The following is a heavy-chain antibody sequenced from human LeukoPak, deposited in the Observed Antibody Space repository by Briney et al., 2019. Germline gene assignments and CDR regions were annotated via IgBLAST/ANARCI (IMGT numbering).Heavy chain of an antibody. J-gene: IGHJ3*02. V-gene: IGHV4-31*03. CDR3: ARGTMVRGKGAFDI. CDR2: IYYSGST. D-gene: IGHD3-10*01. CDR1: GGSISSGGYY. Sequence: PSQTLSLTCTVSGGSISSGGYYWSWIRQHPGKGLEWIGYIYYSGSTYYNPSLKSRVTISVDTSKNQFSLKLSSVTAADTAVYYCARGTMVRGKGAFDIWGQGTMVTVSS.